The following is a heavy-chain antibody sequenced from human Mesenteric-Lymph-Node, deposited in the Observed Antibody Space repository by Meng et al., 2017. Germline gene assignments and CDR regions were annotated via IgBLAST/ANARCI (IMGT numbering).Heavy chain of an antibody. V-gene: IGHV1-69*13. Sequence: SVKVSCKASGYTFTGYYMHWVRQAPGQGLEWMGGIIPIFGTANYAQKFQGRVTITADESTSTAYMELSSLRSEDTAVYYCARVPLHSWSGSIYYYGMDVWGQGNTVNGAS. CDR3: ARVPLHSWSGSIYYYGMDV. D-gene: IGHD3-3*01. J-gene: IGHJ6*02. CDR2: IIPIFGTA. CDR1: GYTFTGYY.